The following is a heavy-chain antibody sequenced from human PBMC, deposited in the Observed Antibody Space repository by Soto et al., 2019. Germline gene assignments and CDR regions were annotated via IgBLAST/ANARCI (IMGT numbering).Heavy chain of an antibody. J-gene: IGHJ6*02. CDR2: IRSRANNYAT. V-gene: IGHV3-73*02. Sequence: EVQLVESGGGLVQPGGSLKLSCVGSGFIFGGSAIHWVRQASGKGLEWVGRIRSRANNYATYSAVSVRGRFTFSRDDSKNTAYLQMNSLKADDTAIYYCCRGQGAPIGDYYDHGLDVWVQGTPVTVS. D-gene: IGHD2-2*02. CDR3: CRGQGAPIGDYYDHGLDV. CDR1: GFIFGGSA.